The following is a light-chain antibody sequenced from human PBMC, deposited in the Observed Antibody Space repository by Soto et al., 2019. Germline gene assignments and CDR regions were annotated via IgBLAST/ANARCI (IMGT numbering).Light chain of an antibody. CDR2: GAS. Sequence: EIVMTQSPATLSVSPGERATLSCRASQRISSNLAWYQQKPGQPPRLLIYGASTRATGIPARFSGSGSGTEFTLTISSLQSEDFAVYYCQQYNYWPPLTFGGGTKVEIK. CDR3: QQYNYWPPLT. V-gene: IGKV3-15*01. CDR1: QRISSN. J-gene: IGKJ4*01.